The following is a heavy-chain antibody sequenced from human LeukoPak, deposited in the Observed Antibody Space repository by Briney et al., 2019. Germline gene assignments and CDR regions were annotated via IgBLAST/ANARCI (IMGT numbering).Heavy chain of an antibody. V-gene: IGHV3-30*18. CDR2: ISYDGSNK. Sequence: PGGSLRLSCAASGFTFSSYGMHWVRQAPGKGLEWVAVISYDGSNKYYAVSVKGRFTISRDNSKNTLYLQMNSLRAEDTAVYYCAKDHGVDIVATYGVYGNWFDPWGQGTLVTVSS. D-gene: IGHD5-12*01. CDR1: GFTFSSYG. CDR3: AKDHGVDIVATYGVYGNWFDP. J-gene: IGHJ5*02.